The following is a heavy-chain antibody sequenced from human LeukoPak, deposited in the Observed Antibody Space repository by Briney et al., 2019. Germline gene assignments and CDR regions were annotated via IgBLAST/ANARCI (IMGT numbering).Heavy chain of an antibody. CDR3: ARHSGSYYDFDY. J-gene: IGHJ4*02. Sequence: SETLSLTCTVSGGPISSYYWRWIRQPPGKGLEGLGYIYYSGSINYNPSLKSRVTISVDTSKNQFSLKLTSVTAADTAVYYCARHSGSYYDFDYWGQGTLVTVSS. D-gene: IGHD1-26*01. CDR2: IYYSGSI. V-gene: IGHV4-59*08. CDR1: GGPISSYY.